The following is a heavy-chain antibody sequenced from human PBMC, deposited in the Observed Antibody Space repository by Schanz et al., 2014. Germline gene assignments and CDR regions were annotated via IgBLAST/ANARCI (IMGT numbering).Heavy chain of an antibody. D-gene: IGHD3-10*01. Sequence: QVQLVESGGGVVQPGRSLRLSCAASGFTFSSYGMHWVRQAPGKGLEWVAVISFDGSNKYYADSVKGRFTISRDNSKNTLYLQMNSLRAEDTAVYYCARDPEAGGGDAFDIWGQGRMVTVSS. V-gene: IGHV3-30*03. CDR3: ARDPEAGGGDAFDI. CDR2: ISFDGSNK. J-gene: IGHJ3*02. CDR1: GFTFSSYG.